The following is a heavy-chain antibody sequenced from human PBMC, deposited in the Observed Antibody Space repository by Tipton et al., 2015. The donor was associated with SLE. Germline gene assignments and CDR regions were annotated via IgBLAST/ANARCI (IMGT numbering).Heavy chain of an antibody. Sequence: TLSLTCAVYGGSFSGYYWSWIRQPPGKGLEWIGYIYYSGSTNYNPSLKSRVTISVDTSKNQFSLKLSSVTAADTAVYYCAREERIAAAGRLYYYYYMDVWGKGTTVTVSS. CDR3: AREERIAAAGRLYYYYYMDV. CDR2: IYYSGST. J-gene: IGHJ6*03. CDR1: GGSFSGYY. D-gene: IGHD6-13*01. V-gene: IGHV4-59*01.